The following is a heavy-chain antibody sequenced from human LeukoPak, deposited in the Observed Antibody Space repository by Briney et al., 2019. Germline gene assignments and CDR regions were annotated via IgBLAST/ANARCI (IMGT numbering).Heavy chain of an antibody. Sequence: PSETLSLTCAFYGGSFSGYHWSWIRQPPGKGLDWIGEINDSGSPIYNPSLKNRVTISVDMSKNQFPVNLTSVTAADTGVYYCARGPHQQWPPMQYWGQGSLVTVSS. J-gene: IGHJ4*02. CDR3: ARGPHQQWPPMQY. V-gene: IGHV4-34*01. CDR2: INDSGSP. D-gene: IGHD6-19*01. CDR1: GGSFSGYH.